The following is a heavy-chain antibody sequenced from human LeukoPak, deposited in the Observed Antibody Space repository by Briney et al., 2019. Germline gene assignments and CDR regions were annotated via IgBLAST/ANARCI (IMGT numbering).Heavy chain of an antibody. CDR1: GFTFSSYG. V-gene: IGHV3-30*18. CDR2: RSYDGSNK. Sequence: GRSLRLSCAASGFTFSSYGMHRVREAPGKGLEWGAVRSYDGSNKYYADSVKGRFTISRDNSKNTLYLQMNSLRAEDTAVYYCAKDVAAYYYDSSGYYARRGFDGYYFDYWGQGTLVTVSS. D-gene: IGHD3-22*01. CDR3: AKDVAAYYYDSSGYYARRGFDGYYFDY. J-gene: IGHJ4*02.